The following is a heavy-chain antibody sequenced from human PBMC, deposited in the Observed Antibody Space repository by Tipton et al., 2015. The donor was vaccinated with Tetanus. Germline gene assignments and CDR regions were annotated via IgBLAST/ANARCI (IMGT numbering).Heavy chain of an antibody. CDR3: ARSKLLWFGESLSGFDS. Sequence: PGLVKPSETLSLTCTVSGGSMSNNYWSWIRQPPGKGLEWLAYISPSGRTNSNYDLKSRITISQDKSKNQFSLRLTSVTAADTAVYYCARSKLLWFGESLSGFDSWGQGTLVTVSA. J-gene: IGHJ4*02. V-gene: IGHV4-59*01. CDR2: ISPSGRT. CDR1: GGSMSNNY. D-gene: IGHD3-10*01.